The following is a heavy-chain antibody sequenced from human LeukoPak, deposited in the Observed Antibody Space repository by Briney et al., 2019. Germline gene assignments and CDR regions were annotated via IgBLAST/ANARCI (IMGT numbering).Heavy chain of an antibody. D-gene: IGHD3-22*01. Sequence: PGGSLRLSCAASGFTFSSYEMNWVRQAPGKGLEWVSYISSSGSTIYYADSVKGRFTISRDNPKNTLYLQMNSLRAEDTAVYYCAKDSSGYLYYFDYWGQGTLVTVSS. CDR3: AKDSSGYLYYFDY. CDR2: ISSSGSTI. CDR1: GFTFSSYE. V-gene: IGHV3-48*03. J-gene: IGHJ4*02.